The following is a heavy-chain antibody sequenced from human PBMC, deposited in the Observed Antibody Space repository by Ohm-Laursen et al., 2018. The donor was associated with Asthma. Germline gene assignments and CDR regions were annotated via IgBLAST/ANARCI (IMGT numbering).Heavy chain of an antibody. D-gene: IGHD3-3*01. CDR2: ISGSGGST. J-gene: IGHJ4*02. CDR3: ARDERYDFWSGYYGY. CDR1: GFTFSSYA. Sequence: SLRLSCAASGFTFSSYAMSWIRQAPGKGLEWVSAISGSGGSTYYADSVKGRFTISRDNSKNTLYLQMNSLRSEDTAVYYCARDERYDFWSGYYGYWGQGTLVTVSS. V-gene: IGHV3-23*01.